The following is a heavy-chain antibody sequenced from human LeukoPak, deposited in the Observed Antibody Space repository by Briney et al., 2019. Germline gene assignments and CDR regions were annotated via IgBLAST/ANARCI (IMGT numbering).Heavy chain of an antibody. J-gene: IGHJ4*02. V-gene: IGHV4-34*01. D-gene: IGHD1-14*01. CDR1: GGSFSGYY. Sequence: SETLSLTCAVYGGSFSGYYWSWIRQPPGKGLEWIGEINHSGSTNYNPSLKGRVTISVDTSKNQFSLELSSVTAADTAVYYCARGVRGIFDYWGQGTLVTVSS. CDR2: INHSGST. CDR3: ARGVRGIFDY.